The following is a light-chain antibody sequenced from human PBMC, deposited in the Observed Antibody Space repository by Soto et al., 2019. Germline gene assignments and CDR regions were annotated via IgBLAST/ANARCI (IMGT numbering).Light chain of an antibody. CDR3: QKRSNWPQT. Sequence: EIVLTQSPATLSLSPGERATLSCRASQSVSRSLAWYQQKSGQAPRLLIYDASNRATGIPTRFSGSGSGTDFTLTISSLEPEDFAVYYCQKRSNWPQTFGQGTKVEIK. CDR1: QSVSRS. CDR2: DAS. V-gene: IGKV3-11*01. J-gene: IGKJ1*01.